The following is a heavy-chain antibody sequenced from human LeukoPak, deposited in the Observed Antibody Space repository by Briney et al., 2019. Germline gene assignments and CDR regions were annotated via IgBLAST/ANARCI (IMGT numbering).Heavy chain of an antibody. CDR2: INHSGST. CDR3: ARIPGRVYYGSGNQDY. Sequence: PSETLSPTCAVYGGSFSGYYWSWIRQPPGKGLEWIGEINHSGSTNYNPSLKSRVTISVDTSKNQFSLKLSSVTAADTAVYYCARIPGRVYYGSGNQDYWGQGTLVTVSS. J-gene: IGHJ4*02. V-gene: IGHV4-34*01. CDR1: GGSFSGYY. D-gene: IGHD3-10*01.